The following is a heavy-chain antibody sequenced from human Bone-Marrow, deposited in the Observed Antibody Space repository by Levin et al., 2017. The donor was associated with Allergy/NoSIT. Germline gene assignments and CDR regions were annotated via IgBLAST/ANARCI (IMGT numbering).Heavy chain of an antibody. CDR2: VYSSGSR. CDR3: ASDPSGRSF. Sequence: SETLSLTCTVSGGSITSYYWSWIRQPAGRGLEWIGRVYSSGSRNYNPSLKSRVTMSVDSSKKQISLRLTSVTAADTAVYYCASDPSGRSFWGQGTLVTVSS. V-gene: IGHV4-4*07. CDR1: GGSITSYY. J-gene: IGHJ1*01. D-gene: IGHD3-10*01.